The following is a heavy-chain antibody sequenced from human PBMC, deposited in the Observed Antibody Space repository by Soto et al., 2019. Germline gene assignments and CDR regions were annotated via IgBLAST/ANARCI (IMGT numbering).Heavy chain of an antibody. CDR1: GNSFSRQW. CDR2: IYPGDSDT. V-gene: IGHV5-51*01. J-gene: IGHJ4*02. D-gene: IGHD5-18*01. CDR3: ACPRGYSYGPIEY. Sequence: PGESLKISCKGSGNSFSRQWIAWVRQMPGTGLEWMGIIYPGDSDTRYSPSFQGQVTISADKSISTAYLQWSSLKASDTAMYYCACPRGYSYGPIEYWGQGTLVTVPS.